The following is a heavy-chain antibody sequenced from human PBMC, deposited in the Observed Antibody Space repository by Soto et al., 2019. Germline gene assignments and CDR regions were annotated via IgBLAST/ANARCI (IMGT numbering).Heavy chain of an antibody. V-gene: IGHV4-38-2*01. CDR2: IYHTGTT. CDR3: ATSSVSRLLNHWYFDL. J-gene: IGHJ2*01. Sequence: SETLSLTCAVSGDSIIGIYHWAWIRQSPGRGLEWIASIYHTGTTYYTPSLESRVTISVDTSKNQFSLRLSSVTAADSAVYYCATSSVSRLLNHWYFDLWGRGTLVTVSS. CDR1: GDSIIGIYH.